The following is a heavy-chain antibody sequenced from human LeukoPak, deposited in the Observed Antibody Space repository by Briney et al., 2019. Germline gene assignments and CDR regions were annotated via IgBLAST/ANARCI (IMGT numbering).Heavy chain of an antibody. J-gene: IGHJ4*02. D-gene: IGHD3-9*01. CDR1: GFTFSSYG. CDR2: IRYDGSNK. CDR3: AKDLSYDILTGYHDY. V-gene: IGHV3-30*02. Sequence: GGSLRLSCAASGFTFSSYGMHWVRQAPGKGLEWVAFIRYDGSNKYYADSVKGRFTISRDNSKNTLYLQMNILRAEDTAVYYCAKDLSYDILTGYHDYWGQGTLVTVSS.